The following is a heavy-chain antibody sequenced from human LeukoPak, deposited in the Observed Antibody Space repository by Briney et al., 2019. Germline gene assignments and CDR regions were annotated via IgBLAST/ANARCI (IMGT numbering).Heavy chain of an antibody. CDR2: IYYSGST. D-gene: IGHD2-2*02. Sequence: PSETLSLTCAVYGGSFSGYYWSWIRQPPGKGLEWIGYIYYSGSTYYNPSLKSRVTISVDTSKNQFSLKLSSVTAADTAVYYCARDPGYCSSTSCYTFDAFDIWGQGTMVTVSS. CDR1: GGSFSGYY. CDR3: ARDPGYCSSTSCYTFDAFDI. V-gene: IGHV4-30-4*08. J-gene: IGHJ3*02.